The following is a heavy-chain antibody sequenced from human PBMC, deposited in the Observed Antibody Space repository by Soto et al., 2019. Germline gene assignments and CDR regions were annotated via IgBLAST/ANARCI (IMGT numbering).Heavy chain of an antibody. J-gene: IGHJ2*01. Sequence: QVQLVQSGAEVKKPGSSVKVSCKASGGTFSSYTISWVRQAPGQGLEWMGRIIPILGIANYAQKFQGRVTITADKSTSTAYMELSSLTSEDTAVYYCAEGYCSGGSCYSRRYWYFDLWGRGTLVTVSS. CDR3: AEGYCSGGSCYSRRYWYFDL. CDR2: IIPILGIA. CDR1: GGTFSSYT. D-gene: IGHD2-15*01. V-gene: IGHV1-69*02.